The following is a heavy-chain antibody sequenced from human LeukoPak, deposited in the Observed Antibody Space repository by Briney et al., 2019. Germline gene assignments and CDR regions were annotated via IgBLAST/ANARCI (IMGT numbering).Heavy chain of an antibody. J-gene: IGHJ4*02. CDR3: AIEGATGPGSGY. D-gene: IGHD1-26*01. CDR2: IYYSGST. Sequence: PSETLSLTCTVSGGSISSSSYYWGWIRQPPGKGLEWIGSIYYSGSTYYNPSLKSRVTISVDTSKNQFSLKLSSVTAADTAVYYCAIEGATGPGSGYWGQGTLVTVSS. CDR1: GGSISSSSYY. V-gene: IGHV4-39*01.